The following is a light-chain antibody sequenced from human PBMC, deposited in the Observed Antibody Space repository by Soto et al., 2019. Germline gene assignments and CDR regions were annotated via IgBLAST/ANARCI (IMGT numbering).Light chain of an antibody. J-gene: IGKJ2*01. CDR2: GAS. Sequence: EIVLTQSPATLSVSPGERATLSCRASQSISSNLAWYQRKPGRAPRLLIYGASTRATGVPARFSGSGSGTEFTLTISSLQSEDFAVYYCQQYNNWPQAFGQGTKLEIK. CDR3: QQYNNWPQA. V-gene: IGKV3-15*01. CDR1: QSISSN.